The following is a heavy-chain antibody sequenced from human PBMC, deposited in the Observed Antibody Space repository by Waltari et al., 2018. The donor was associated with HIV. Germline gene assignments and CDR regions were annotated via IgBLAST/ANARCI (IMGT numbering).Heavy chain of an antibody. V-gene: IGHV1-2*02. J-gene: IGHJ6*02. CDR1: GYHFTDYY. CDR3: TRAQSHVHGLDV. Sequence: QVQLAQSGAELKQPAASVTVSCKPPGYHFTDYYIHWVRLATGQGLEWMGWIKINSGGTNFSQKFRGRVTLTRDTSISTAYMQLSSLGSDDTAIYYCTRAQSHVHGLDVWGQGTTVTVSS. CDR2: IKINSGGT.